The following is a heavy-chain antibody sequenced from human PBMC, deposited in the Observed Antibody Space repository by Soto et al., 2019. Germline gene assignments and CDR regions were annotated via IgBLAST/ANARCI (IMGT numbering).Heavy chain of an antibody. J-gene: IGHJ4*02. CDR1: GGSFSGYY. D-gene: IGHD3-9*01. CDR2: INHSGST. V-gene: IGHV4-34*01. Sequence: SETLSLTCAVYGGSFSGYYWSWSRQPPGKGLEWIGEINHSGSTNYNPSLKSRVTISVDTSKNQFSLKLSSVTAADTAVYYCARQVGSLHDILTCFSLLTPYYIDYPGPGPLVSVS. CDR3: ARQVGSLHDILTCFSLLTPYYIDY.